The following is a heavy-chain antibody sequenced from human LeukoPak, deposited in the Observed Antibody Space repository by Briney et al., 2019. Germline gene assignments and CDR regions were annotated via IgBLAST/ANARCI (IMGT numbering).Heavy chain of an antibody. CDR3: ARGPVEAVFGVSTED. J-gene: IGHJ6*02. Sequence: ASVKVSCKASGYTFTSYDINWVRQATGQGLEWMGWMNPSGGNTGYAQKFQGRVSMTRATSISTAYMKLSSLRSEDTAVYYCARGPVEAVFGVSTEDWGQGTTVTVSS. CDR2: MNPSGGNT. CDR1: GYTFTSYD. V-gene: IGHV1-8*01. D-gene: IGHD3-10*02.